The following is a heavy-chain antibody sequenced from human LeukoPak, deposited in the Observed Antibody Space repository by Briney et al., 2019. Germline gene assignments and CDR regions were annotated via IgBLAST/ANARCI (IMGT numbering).Heavy chain of an antibody. CDR1: GASISSYY. J-gene: IGHJ4*02. CDR2: IYTSGST. Sequence: NPSETLSLTCTVSGASISSYYWSWIRQPAGKGLEWIGRIYTSGSTNYNPSLKSRVTISVDTSKNQFSLKLSSVTAADTAVYYCARVRAEGCFDYWGQGTLVTVSS. D-gene: IGHD6-19*01. V-gene: IGHV4-4*07. CDR3: ARVRAEGCFDY.